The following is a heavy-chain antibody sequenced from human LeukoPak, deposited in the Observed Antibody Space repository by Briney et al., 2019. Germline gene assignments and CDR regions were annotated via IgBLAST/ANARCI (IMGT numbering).Heavy chain of an antibody. J-gene: IGHJ3*02. V-gene: IGHV3-30*18. CDR1: GFTFSSYG. Sequence: GGSLRLSCAASGFTFSSYGMHWVRQAPGKGLEWVAVISYDGSNKYYADSVKGRFAISRDNSKNTLYLQMNSLRAEDTAVYYCAKGLDYGGNSGDADAFDIWGQGTMVTVSS. CDR3: AKGLDYGGNSGDADAFDI. CDR2: ISYDGSNK. D-gene: IGHD4-23*01.